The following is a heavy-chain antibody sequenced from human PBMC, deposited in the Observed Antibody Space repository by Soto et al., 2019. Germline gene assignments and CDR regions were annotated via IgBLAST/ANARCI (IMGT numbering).Heavy chain of an antibody. CDR3: AREGYAYGLDF. Sequence: EVQLVQTGGGLIKPGGSLSLSCAASGLSVSDKYMSWVRQAPGKGLEWVSLTYTGGNSNFAVCVKGRFIVSRDISKNTLLLHMNSLASEDTAVDYCAREGYAYGLDFWGQGSLVTVSS. CDR2: TYTGGNS. D-gene: IGHD3-10*01. V-gene: IGHV3-53*02. J-gene: IGHJ4*02. CDR1: GLSVSDKY.